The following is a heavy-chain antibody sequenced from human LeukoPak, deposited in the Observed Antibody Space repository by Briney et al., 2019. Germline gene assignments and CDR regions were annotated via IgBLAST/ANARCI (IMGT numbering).Heavy chain of an antibody. CDR1: GGTFSSYA. J-gene: IGHJ4*02. CDR2: IIPIFGTA. D-gene: IGHD7-27*01. CDR3: ARILTGDLDY. V-gene: IGHV1-69*05. Sequence: SVKVSCKSSGGTFSSYAISWVRQAPGQGLEWMGRIIPIFGTANYAQKFQGRVTITTDESTSTAYMALSSLRSEDTAVYYCARILTGDLDYWGQGTLVTVSS.